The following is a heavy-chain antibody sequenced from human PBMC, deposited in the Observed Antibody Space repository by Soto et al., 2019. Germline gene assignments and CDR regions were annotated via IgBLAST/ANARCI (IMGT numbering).Heavy chain of an antibody. CDR2: IGAADDP. J-gene: IGHJ4*02. CDR3: VRDRSGSYLEGFDY. V-gene: IGHV3-13*05. Sequence: QLVESGGGLTQAGGSLRLSCVGSGFFFNNYDMHWVRQVRGKGLEWVSAIGAADDPYYSVSVKGRFIVSRDNARNSLFLEMKSLRSEDTAVYSCVRDRSGSYLEGFDYWGQGTLVTVSS. D-gene: IGHD1-26*01. CDR1: GFFFNNYD.